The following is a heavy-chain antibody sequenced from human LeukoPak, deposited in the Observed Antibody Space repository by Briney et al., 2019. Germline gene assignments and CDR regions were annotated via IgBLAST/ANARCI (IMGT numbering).Heavy chain of an antibody. D-gene: IGHD3-22*01. CDR1: GCSIGSGSYY. J-gene: IGHJ4*02. V-gene: IGHV4-61*02. Sequence: SQTLSLTCTVSGCSIGSGSYYWCWIRQAAGMGLESIGSIYNGGSTNYNPSLKSRVTISVDTSKNLLSLKMSAVTAEATAVFYCARGETMIVVFDYWGQGTLVTVFS. CDR3: ARGETMIVVFDY. CDR2: IYNGGST.